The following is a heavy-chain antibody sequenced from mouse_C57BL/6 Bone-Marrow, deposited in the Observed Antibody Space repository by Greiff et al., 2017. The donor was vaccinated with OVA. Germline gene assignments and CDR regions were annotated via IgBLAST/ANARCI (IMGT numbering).Heavy chain of an antibody. Sequence: EVKVVESGGGLVKPGGSLKLSCAASGFTFSSYTMSWVRQTPEKRLEWVATISGGGGNTYYPDSVKGRFTISRDNAKNTQYLQMSSLRSEDTALYDCARHEVRRLYAVDYWGQGTSVTVSS. CDR1: GFTFSSYT. CDR2: ISGGGGNT. CDR3: ARHEVRRLYAVDY. J-gene: IGHJ4*01. V-gene: IGHV5-9*01. D-gene: IGHD2-14*01.